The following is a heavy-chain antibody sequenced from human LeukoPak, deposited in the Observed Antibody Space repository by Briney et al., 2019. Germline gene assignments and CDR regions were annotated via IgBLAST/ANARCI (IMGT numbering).Heavy chain of an antibody. CDR2: ISYDGSNK. CDR3: AKDLPLLYYDSSGYYDY. Sequence: PGRSLRLSCAASGFTFSSYGMHWVRQAPGKGLEWVAAISYDGSNKYYADSVKGRFTISRDNSKNMLYLQMNSLRAEDTAVYYCAKDLPLLYYDSSGYYDYWGQGTLVTVSS. J-gene: IGHJ4*02. D-gene: IGHD3-22*01. V-gene: IGHV3-30*18. CDR1: GFTFSSYG.